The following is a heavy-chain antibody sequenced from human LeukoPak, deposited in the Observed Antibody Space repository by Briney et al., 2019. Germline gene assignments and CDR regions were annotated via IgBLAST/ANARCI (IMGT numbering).Heavy chain of an antibody. CDR2: IIPIFGTA. Sequence: ASVKVSCKASGGTFSSYAISWVRQAPGQGLEWMGGIIPIFGTANYAQKFQGRVTITADESTSTAYMELSSLRSEDTAVYYCARDQSYGDYPLYYLDYWGQGTLVTVSS. D-gene: IGHD4-17*01. J-gene: IGHJ4*02. CDR3: ARDQSYGDYPLYYLDY. V-gene: IGHV1-69*01. CDR1: GGTFSSYA.